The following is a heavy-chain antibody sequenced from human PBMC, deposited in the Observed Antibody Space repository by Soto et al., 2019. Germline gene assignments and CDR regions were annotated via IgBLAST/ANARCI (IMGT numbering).Heavy chain of an antibody. CDR2: ISWNSGSI. J-gene: IGHJ3*02. V-gene: IGHV3-9*01. CDR1: GFTFDDYA. CDR3: AKDMSYDSSGYPPANAFDI. D-gene: IGHD3-22*01. Sequence: EVQLVESGGGLVQPGRYLRLSCAASGFTFDDYAMQWVRQAPGKGLEWVSGISWNSGSIGYADSVKGRFTISRDNAKNSQYLQMNSLRADDTALYYCAKDMSYDSSGYPPANAFDIWGQGTMFTVS.